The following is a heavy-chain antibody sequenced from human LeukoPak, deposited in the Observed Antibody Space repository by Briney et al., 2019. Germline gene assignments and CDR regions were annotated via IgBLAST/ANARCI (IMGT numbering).Heavy chain of an antibody. Sequence: SQTLPLTCAISGDSVSSNSAAWSWIRQSPSRGLEWLGRTYYRSKWYHDFAPSVKSRITINPNTSKNQFSLQLNSVTPEDTAVYYCASVHTTSGWFDPWGQGTLVTVSS. V-gene: IGHV6-1*01. CDR1: GDSVSSNSAA. D-gene: IGHD1-14*01. J-gene: IGHJ5*02. CDR3: ASVHTTSGWFDP. CDR2: TYYRSKWYH.